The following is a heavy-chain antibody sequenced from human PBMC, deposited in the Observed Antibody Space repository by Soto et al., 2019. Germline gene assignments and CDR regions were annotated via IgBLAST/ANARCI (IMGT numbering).Heavy chain of an antibody. CDR3: TTWGYFGYYYYGMDV. Sequence: ASVKVSCKASGYTFTSYYMHWVRQAPGQGLEWMGIINPSGGSTSYAQKFQGRVTMTRDTSTSTVYMELSSLRSEDTAVYYCTTWGYFGYYYYGMDVWGQGTTVTVSS. V-gene: IGHV1-46*01. CDR2: INPSGGST. D-gene: IGHD1-26*01. J-gene: IGHJ6*02. CDR1: GYTFTSYY.